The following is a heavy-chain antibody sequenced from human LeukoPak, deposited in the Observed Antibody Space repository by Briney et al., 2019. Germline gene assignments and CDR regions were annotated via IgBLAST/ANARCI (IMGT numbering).Heavy chain of an antibody. CDR1: GFTFDDYG. CDR3: ASHYGSGSYYNEAFDI. D-gene: IGHD3-10*01. Sequence: GGSLRLSCAASGFTFDDYGMSWVRQAPGKGLEWVSGINWNGGSTGYADSVKGRFTISRDNAKNTLYLQVNSLRAEDTAVYYCASHYGSGSYYNEAFDIWGQGTMVTVSS. V-gene: IGHV3-20*04. CDR2: INWNGGST. J-gene: IGHJ3*02.